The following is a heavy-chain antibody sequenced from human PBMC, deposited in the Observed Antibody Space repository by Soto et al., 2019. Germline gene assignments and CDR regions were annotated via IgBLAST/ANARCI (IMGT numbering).Heavy chain of an antibody. Sequence: SETLSLTCAVSGVSISRGGYSWSWIRQPPGKGLEWIGYIYHSGSTYYNPSLKSRVTISVDRSKNQFSLKLSSVTAADTAEYYCARLSLDYSGYRYYYYGMDVWGQGTTVTVPS. J-gene: IGHJ6*02. CDR3: ARLSLDYSGYRYYYYGMDV. D-gene: IGHD3-22*01. V-gene: IGHV4-30-2*01. CDR2: IYHSGST. CDR1: GVSISRGGYS.